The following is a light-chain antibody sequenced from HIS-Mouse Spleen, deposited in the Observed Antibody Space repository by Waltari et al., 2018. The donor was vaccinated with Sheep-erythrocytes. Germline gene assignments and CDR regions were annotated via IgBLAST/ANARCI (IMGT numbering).Light chain of an antibody. V-gene: IGLV2-8*01. CDR2: EVS. Sequence: QSALTPPPPASGSPGPSVTRPRHGTSSDGGGQNHFPWYPQHPGNAPKLMIYEVSKRPSGVPDRFSGSKSGNTASLTVSGLQAEDEADYYCSSYAGSNNWVFGGGTKLTVL. J-gene: IGLJ3*02. CDR1: SSDGGGQNH. CDR3: SSYAGSNNWV.